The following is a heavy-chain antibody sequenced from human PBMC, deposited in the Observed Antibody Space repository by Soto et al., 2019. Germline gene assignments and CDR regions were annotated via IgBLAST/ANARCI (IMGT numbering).Heavy chain of an antibody. Sequence: PGGSLRLSCAASGFTVSSNYMSWVRQAPGKGLEWISIIYSAGNTYYADSVKGRFTISRDNSKNTLYLQMNSLGAEDTAVYYCAIIFVVGSSTIYFDYGMDVWGQGTTVTVSS. CDR2: IYSAGNT. V-gene: IGHV3-66*01. D-gene: IGHD2-15*01. CDR3: AIIFVVGSSTIYFDYGMDV. CDR1: GFTVSSNY. J-gene: IGHJ6*02.